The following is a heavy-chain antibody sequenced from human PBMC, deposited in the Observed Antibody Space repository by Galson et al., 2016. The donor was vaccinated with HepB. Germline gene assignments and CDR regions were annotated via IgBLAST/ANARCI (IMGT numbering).Heavy chain of an antibody. CDR1: GDSVTSDNTC. Sequence: AISGDSVTSDNTCWNWIRQSPSRGLEWLGRTYYRSTWFNDYADSVKSRITVTSDTSKNQFSLQLDSVTPDDTATYFCTRGYMQNGMNVWGQGTTVTV. V-gene: IGHV6-1*01. J-gene: IGHJ6*02. CDR3: TRGYMQNGMNV. CDR2: TYYRSTWFN. D-gene: IGHD5-24*01.